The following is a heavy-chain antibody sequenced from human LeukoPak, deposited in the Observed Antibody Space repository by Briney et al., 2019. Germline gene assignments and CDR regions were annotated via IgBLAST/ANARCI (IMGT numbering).Heavy chain of an antibody. D-gene: IGHD3-16*01. J-gene: IGHJ4*02. V-gene: IGHV3-23*05. Sequence: GGSLRLSCVASGFPFSSHAMCWVRQAPGKGLEWVSSIDISGGATWYADSVRGRFTISRDNSKNTLYLQMTSLRVEDTALYYCADEIRPNDYWGQGTLVSVSS. CDR1: GFPFSSHA. CDR3: ADEIRPNDY. CDR2: IDISGGAT.